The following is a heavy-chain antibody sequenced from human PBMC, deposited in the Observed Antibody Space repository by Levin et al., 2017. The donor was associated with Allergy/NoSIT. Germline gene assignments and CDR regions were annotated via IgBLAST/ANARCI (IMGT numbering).Heavy chain of an antibody. D-gene: IGHD4-17*01. Sequence: HPGGSLRLSCGASGLTFSASAMHWVRQASGKGLEWVGRIRSKGNNYATACAASVKGRCTISRDDSKNMAYLQMYSLKSEDTAVYYCLRRDDYGDFTGFDWGQGTLVIVSS. V-gene: IGHV3-73*01. CDR2: IRSKGNNYAT. CDR3: LRRDDYGDFTGFD. J-gene: IGHJ4*02. CDR1: GLTFSASA.